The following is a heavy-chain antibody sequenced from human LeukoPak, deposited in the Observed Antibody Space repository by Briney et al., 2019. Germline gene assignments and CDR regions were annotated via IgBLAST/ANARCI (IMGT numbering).Heavy chain of an antibody. D-gene: IGHD5-24*01. CDR1: GYTFTDYY. V-gene: IGHV1-2*02. CDR3: ARVVAWLQFSGSAFDM. Sequence: ASVKVSCKASGYTFTDYYVHWVRQAPGQGLEWMGWINPNRGGTNYAQKFQGRVTLTRDTSISTAYMELTSLRSDDTAVFYCARVVAWLQFSGSAFDMWGQGTMVTVSS. CDR2: INPNRGGT. J-gene: IGHJ3*02.